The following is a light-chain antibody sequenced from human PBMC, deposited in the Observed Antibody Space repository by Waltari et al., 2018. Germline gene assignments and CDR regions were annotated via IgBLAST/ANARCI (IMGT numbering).Light chain of an antibody. J-gene: IGLJ1*01. CDR2: EVT. CDR1: SSDVGGYNY. V-gene: IGLV2-8*01. CDR3: TSYAGSNNYV. Sequence: QSALTQPPSASGSPGQSVTISCTGTSSDVGGYNYVSWYQQHPGKVPKVIIYEVTKRPSGVPGRFPGSKSGNTASLTVSGLQAEDEADYYCTSYAGSNNYVFGTGTKVTVL.